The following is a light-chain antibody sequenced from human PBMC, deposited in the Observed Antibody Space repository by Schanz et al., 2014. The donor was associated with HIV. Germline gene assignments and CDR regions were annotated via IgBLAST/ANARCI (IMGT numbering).Light chain of an antibody. CDR3: QQYDSYPYT. Sequence: IQMTQSPSTVSTSVGDRVTLTCRASQTIGRLLAWYQQKPGRAPKLLIYQASTLETGVPSRFSGSGSGTSFTLTITSLQPDDFATYYCQQYDSYPYTFGQGTKLEIK. CDR2: QAS. V-gene: IGKV1-5*03. CDR1: QTIGRL. J-gene: IGKJ2*01.